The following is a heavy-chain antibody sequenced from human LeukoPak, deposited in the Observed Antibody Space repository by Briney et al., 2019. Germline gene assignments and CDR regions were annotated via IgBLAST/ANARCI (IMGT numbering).Heavy chain of an antibody. CDR2: IYPRDGST. V-gene: IGHV1-46*01. CDR1: GYTFTSNY. CDR3: ARDQGGFDY. J-gene: IGHJ4*02. Sequence: ASVKVSCKASGYTFTSNYIHWVRQAPGQGLEWMGMIYPRDGSTSYAQKFQGRVTVTRDTSTGTVHMELSGLRSEDTAVYYCARDQGGFDYWGQGTLVTVSS.